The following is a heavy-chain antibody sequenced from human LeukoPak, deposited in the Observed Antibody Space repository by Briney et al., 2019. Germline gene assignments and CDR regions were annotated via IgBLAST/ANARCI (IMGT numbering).Heavy chain of an antibody. V-gene: IGHV3-9*01. Sequence: GGSLRLSCAASGFTFDDYAMHWVRQAPGKGLDWVSGISWNSGSIGYADSVKGRFTISSDTSKNTLYLQMNSLRAEDTARYYCARAQSNTYYDILTGYYHDYWGQGTLVTVSS. CDR3: ARAQSNTYYDILTGYYHDY. D-gene: IGHD3-9*01. CDR1: GFTFDDYA. J-gene: IGHJ4*02. CDR2: ISWNSGSI.